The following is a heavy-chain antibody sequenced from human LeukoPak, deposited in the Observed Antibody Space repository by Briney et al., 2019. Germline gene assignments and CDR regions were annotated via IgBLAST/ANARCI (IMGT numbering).Heavy chain of an antibody. CDR1: GYTFTGYY. CDR2: INPNSGGT. V-gene: IGHV1-2*02. J-gene: IGHJ3*02. Sequence: ASLKVSCKAAGYTFTGYYMRWVRQAPGQGLEWMGWINPNSGGTNYAQKFQGRVTMTRDTSISTAYMELSRLTSDDTAVYYCARDPPIGGADVFDIWGQGTMVTVSS. D-gene: IGHD3-10*01. CDR3: ARDPPIGGADVFDI.